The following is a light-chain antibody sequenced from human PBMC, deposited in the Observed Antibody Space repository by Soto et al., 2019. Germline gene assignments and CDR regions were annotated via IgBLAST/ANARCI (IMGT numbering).Light chain of an antibody. CDR3: QHCHILPWT. V-gene: IGKV1-33*01. J-gene: IGKJ1*01. CDR2: DAS. CDR1: KDITNH. Sequence: DIQMTQSPSSLSASVGDRVTITCQASKDITNHLHWYQQKTGKAPKLLIYDASNLETGVPSRFSGSGFGTDFTFIINNLQPEDFATYFCQHCHILPWTFGQGTKVEIK.